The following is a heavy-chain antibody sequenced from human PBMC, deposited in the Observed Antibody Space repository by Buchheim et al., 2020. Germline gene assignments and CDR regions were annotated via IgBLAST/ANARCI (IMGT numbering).Heavy chain of an antibody. V-gene: IGHV3-23*01. CDR2: ISDDGGAT. CDR1: GFTFGSYA. CDR3: AKDLYGSSPDY. Sequence: EVQLLESGGGLVQPGGSLRLSCVVSGFTFGSYAMSWVRQAPGKGLEWVSLISDDGGATSYADSVKGRFTISRDNSKNTCYRQMNSLRAEDTAVYRCAKDLYGSSPDYWGQGTL. J-gene: IGHJ4*02. D-gene: IGHD6-19*01.